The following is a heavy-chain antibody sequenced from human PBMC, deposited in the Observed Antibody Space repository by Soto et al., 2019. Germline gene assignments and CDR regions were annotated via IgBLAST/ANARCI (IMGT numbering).Heavy chain of an antibody. CDR3: ARDPYSADGFGYSSFDY. CDR2: IKQDGSAT. J-gene: IGHJ4*02. Sequence: GSLRLSCTATGLTFSSYWMTWVRQAPGGGLEWVANIKQDGSATHYVDSVKGRFTISRDNAKNSLYLQMHGLTADDTAVYYCARDPYSADGFGYSSFDYWGPGTLVTVSS. D-gene: IGHD5-18*01. V-gene: IGHV3-7*03. CDR1: GLTFSSYW.